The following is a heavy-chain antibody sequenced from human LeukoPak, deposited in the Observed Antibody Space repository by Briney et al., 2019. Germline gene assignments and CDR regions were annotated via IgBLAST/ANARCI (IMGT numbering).Heavy chain of an antibody. CDR2: IYSAGNT. J-gene: IGHJ4*02. D-gene: IGHD3-10*01. CDR1: GFTVSSNY. V-gene: IGHV3-53*01. Sequence: GGSLRLSCAASGFTVSSNYMSWVRQAPGKGLEWVSVIYSAGNTYYTDSVKGRYTISRDNSKNTLYLQMNSLRAEDTAVYYCARDASGFHYFDYWGQGTLVTVSS. CDR3: ARDASGFHYFDY.